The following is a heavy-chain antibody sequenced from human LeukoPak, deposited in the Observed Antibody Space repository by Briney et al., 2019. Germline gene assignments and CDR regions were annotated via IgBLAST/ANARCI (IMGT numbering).Heavy chain of an antibody. V-gene: IGHV1-46*01. J-gene: IGHJ6*03. CDR2: INPSGGST. D-gene: IGHD2-2*01. CDR1: GYIFTGYY. Sequence: ASVKVSCKASGYIFTGYYMHWVRQAPGQGLEWMGIINPSGGSTSYAQKFQGRVTMTRDMSTSTVYMELSSLRSEDTAVYYCARDGASYCSSTSCYSHNYYYYYMDVWGKGTTVTVSS. CDR3: ARDGASYCSSTSCYSHNYYYYYMDV.